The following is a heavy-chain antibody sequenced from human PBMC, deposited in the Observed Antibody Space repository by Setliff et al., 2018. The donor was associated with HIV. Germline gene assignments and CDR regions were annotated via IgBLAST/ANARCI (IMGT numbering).Heavy chain of an antibody. D-gene: IGHD3-16*01. CDR3: ARGGAVSADFDS. CDR2: FYYSGST. J-gene: IGHJ5*01. Sequence: SETLSLTCTVSGGSISSYYWGWIRQPPGKGLEWLGSFYYSGSTYYNPSLQSRVTISVDSSKNQFSLILRSVTAADTAMYYCARGGAVSADFDSWGQGTLVTVSS. V-gene: IGHV4-39*07. CDR1: GGSISSYY.